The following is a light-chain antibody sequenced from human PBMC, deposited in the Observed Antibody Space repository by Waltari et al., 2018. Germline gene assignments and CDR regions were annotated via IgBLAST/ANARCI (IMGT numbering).Light chain of an antibody. J-gene: IGLJ3*02. CDR2: KAN. V-gene: IGLV8-61*01. CDR3: ALYMGSGIWV. CDR1: SGSLSTTSD. Sequence: QTVVTQEPSLSVSPGGTVTLTCALCSGSLSTTSDATWYQQTPGQAPRTLVYKANARSSGVPDRFSGSILGNTAALTITGAQADDESDYYCALYMGSGIWVFGGGTRLTVL.